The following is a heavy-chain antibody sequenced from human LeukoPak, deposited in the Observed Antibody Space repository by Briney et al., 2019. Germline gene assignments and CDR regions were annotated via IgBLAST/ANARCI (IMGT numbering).Heavy chain of an antibody. CDR3: ARDAMYNWFDP. V-gene: IGHV4-31*02. J-gene: IGHJ5*02. CDR1: GFTFSDYY. CDR2: IYYSGST. D-gene: IGHD2-2*01. Sequence: LRLSCAASGFTFSDYYMSWIRQHPGMGLPWIGYIYYSGSTYYNPSLKSRVTISVDTSKNQFSLKLSSVTAADTAVYYCARDAMYNWFDPWGQGTLVTVSS.